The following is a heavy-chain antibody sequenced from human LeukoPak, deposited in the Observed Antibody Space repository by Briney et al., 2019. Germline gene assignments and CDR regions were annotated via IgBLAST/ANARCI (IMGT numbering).Heavy chain of an antibody. J-gene: IGHJ4*02. CDR3: ARSILRWGYYFDY. CDR2: IYTSGST. CDR1: GGSFSSSNYY. V-gene: IGHV4-39*07. Sequence: SETLSLTCTASGGSFSSSNYYWGWVRQSPGKGLEWIGRIYTSGSTYYNPSLKSRVTISVDTSKNQFSLKLSSVTAADTAVYYCARSILRWGYYFDYWGQGTLVTVSS. D-gene: IGHD4-23*01.